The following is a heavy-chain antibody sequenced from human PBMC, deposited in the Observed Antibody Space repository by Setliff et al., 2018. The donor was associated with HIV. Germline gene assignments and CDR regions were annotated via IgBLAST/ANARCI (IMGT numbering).Heavy chain of an antibody. CDR2: ILYGGNT. J-gene: IGHJ3*02. Sequence: SETLSLTFTVSGGSVSSRGYYWGWIRQPPGKGPEWIANILYGGNTYYNPSLKSRVTISVDTSKNHFSLKLNSVTAADTAVYFCARPTTGVGGGAAFDIWGQGTMVT. CDR3: ARPTTGVGGGAAFDI. D-gene: IGHD2-8*01. CDR1: GGSVSSRGYY. V-gene: IGHV4-39*02.